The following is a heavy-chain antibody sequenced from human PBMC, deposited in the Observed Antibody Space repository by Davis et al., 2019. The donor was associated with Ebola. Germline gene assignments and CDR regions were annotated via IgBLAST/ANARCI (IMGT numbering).Heavy chain of an antibody. Sequence: PSETLSLTCTVSGGSISSSSYYWGWIRQPAGKGLEWIGRIYTSGSTNYNPSLKSRVTMSVDTSKNQFSLKLSSVTAADTAVYYCARDNYYYDSSGYYSYFDYWGQGTLVTVSS. CDR3: ARDNYYYDSSGYYSYFDY. D-gene: IGHD3-22*01. CDR1: GGSISSSSYY. CDR2: IYTSGST. J-gene: IGHJ4*02. V-gene: IGHV4-61*02.